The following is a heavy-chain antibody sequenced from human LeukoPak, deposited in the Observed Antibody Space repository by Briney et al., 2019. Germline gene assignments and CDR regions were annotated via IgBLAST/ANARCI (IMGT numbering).Heavy chain of an antibody. J-gene: IGHJ4*02. V-gene: IGHV3-48*04. D-gene: IGHD2-15*01. CDR1: GFTFSSYS. CDR3: ARDLSVVAATGRVFDY. Sequence: PGGSLRLSCAASGFTFSSYSMNWVRQAPGKGLEWVSYISSSSSTIYYADSVKGRFTISRDNAKNSLYLQMNSLRAEDTAVYYCARDLSVVAATGRVFDYWGQGTLVTVSS. CDR2: ISSSSSTI.